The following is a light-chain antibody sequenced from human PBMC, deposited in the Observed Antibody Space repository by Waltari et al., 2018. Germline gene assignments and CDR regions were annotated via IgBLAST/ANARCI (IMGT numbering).Light chain of an antibody. CDR2: SNN. CDR1: SSNIGRNT. Sequence: QSVLTQPPSASGTPGQRVTMSCSGSSSNIGRNTVNWYKQLPGTAPKLLIYSNNRRPSGVPDRFSGSKSGTSASLAISGLQPEDEANYYCAAWDDSLSGYWVLGGGTKLTVL. V-gene: IGLV1-44*01. CDR3: AAWDDSLSGYWV. J-gene: IGLJ3*02.